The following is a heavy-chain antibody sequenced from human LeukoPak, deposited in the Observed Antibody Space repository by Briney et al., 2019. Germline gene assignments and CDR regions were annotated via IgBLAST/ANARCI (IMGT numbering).Heavy chain of an antibody. CDR1: GYTFSSYA. D-gene: IGHD3-22*01. CDR3: AKSGRVFDTSGYYWFPN. V-gene: IGHV3-23*01. Sequence: GGSLRLSCATSGYTFSSYAMSWVRQAPGKGLEWVSSISGRGANTHYADSVKGRFTISGAYSKNTLNLQMNSLRAEDTAVYYCAKSGRVFDTSGYYWFPNWGQGILVTVLS. CDR2: ISGRGANT. J-gene: IGHJ4*02.